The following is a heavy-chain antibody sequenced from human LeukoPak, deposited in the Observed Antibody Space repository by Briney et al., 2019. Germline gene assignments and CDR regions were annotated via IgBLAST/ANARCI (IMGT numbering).Heavy chain of an antibody. D-gene: IGHD3-22*01. Sequence: GGSLRLSCAVAGFTVSDYYMSVVRQAPGKGLEWVSVIYSGGKTYYADSVKGRFTISRDDSKNTLHLQMNSLRAEDTAVYYCAMINYYDGRGFYRDYWGQGTLVTVSS. CDR3: AMINYYDGRGFYRDY. CDR2: IYSGGKT. CDR1: GFTVSDYY. J-gene: IGHJ4*02. V-gene: IGHV3-53*01.